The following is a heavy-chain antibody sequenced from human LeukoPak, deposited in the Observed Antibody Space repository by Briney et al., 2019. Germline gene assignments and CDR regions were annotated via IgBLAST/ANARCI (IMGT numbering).Heavy chain of an antibody. CDR2: INHSGST. J-gene: IGHJ4*02. CDR1: GGSFSGYY. CDR3: ARGRKRGAAAGPLFDY. D-gene: IGHD6-13*01. V-gene: IGHV4-34*01. Sequence: NSSETLSLTCAVYGGSFSGYYWSWIRQPPGKGLEWIGEINHSGSTNYNPSLKSRVTISVDTSKNQFSLKLSSVTAADTAVYYCARGRKRGAAAGPLFDYWGQGTLVTVSS.